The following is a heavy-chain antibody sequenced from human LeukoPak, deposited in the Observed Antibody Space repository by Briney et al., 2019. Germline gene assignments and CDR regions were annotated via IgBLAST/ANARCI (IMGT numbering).Heavy chain of an antibody. D-gene: IGHD1-26*01. CDR3: ARGPGSGTYWAFDY. J-gene: IGHJ4*02. CDR1: GGSISSYY. V-gene: IGHV4-59*01. CDR2: VYYSGST. Sequence: SETLSLTCTVSGGSISSYYWSWIRQPPGKGLEWIGYVYYSGSTSYNPSLKSRVTISVDTSKNQFSLKLSSVTAADAAVYCCARGPGSGTYWAFDYWGQGTLVTVSS.